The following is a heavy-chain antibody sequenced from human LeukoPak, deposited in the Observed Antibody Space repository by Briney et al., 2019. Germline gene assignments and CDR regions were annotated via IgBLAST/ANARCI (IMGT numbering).Heavy chain of an antibody. D-gene: IGHD3-22*01. V-gene: IGHV4-59*01. CDR1: GGSMNSYY. Sequence: SETLSLTCSVSGGSMNSYYWSWIRQSPGKGLEWIGYTYYIGSPNYNPSLKSRVTISVDTSKNQFSLRLTSVTAAYTAVYYCARDRHDSTGYYYDYWGQGALVTVSS. CDR2: TYYIGSP. J-gene: IGHJ4*02. CDR3: ARDRHDSTGYYYDY.